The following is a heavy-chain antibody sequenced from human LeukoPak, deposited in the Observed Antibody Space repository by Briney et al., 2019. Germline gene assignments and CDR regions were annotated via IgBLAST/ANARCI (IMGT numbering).Heavy chain of an antibody. CDR2: INPNSGGT. CDR1: GYAFTGYY. V-gene: IGHV1-2*02. Sequence: ASVKVSCKASGYAFTGYYMHWVRQAPGQGLEWMGWINPNSGGTNYAQKFQGRVTMTRDTSISTAYMELSRLRSDDTAVYYCAKLGAARHTYYYYYMDVWGKGTTVTVSS. D-gene: IGHD6-6*01. CDR3: AKLGAARHTYYYYYMDV. J-gene: IGHJ6*03.